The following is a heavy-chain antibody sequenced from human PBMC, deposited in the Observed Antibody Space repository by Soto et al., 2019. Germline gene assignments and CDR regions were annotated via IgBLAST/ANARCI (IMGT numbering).Heavy chain of an antibody. Sequence: ASVKVSCKASGYTFTSYGISWVRQAPGQGLEWMGWISAYNGNTNYAQKLQGRVTMTTDTSTSTLYLQMNSLKTEDTAVYYCTTGFYYYDSSGLFDYWGQGTLVTVSS. CDR1: GYTFTSYG. J-gene: IGHJ4*02. V-gene: IGHV1-18*01. D-gene: IGHD3-22*01. CDR2: ISAYNGNT. CDR3: TTGFYYYDSSGLFDY.